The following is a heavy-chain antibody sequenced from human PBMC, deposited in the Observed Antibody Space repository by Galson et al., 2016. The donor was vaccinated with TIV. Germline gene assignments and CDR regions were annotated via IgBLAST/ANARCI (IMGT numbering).Heavy chain of an antibody. V-gene: IGHV6-1*01. CDR3: ARGGGDGQKALTHFDH. Sequence: CAISGDSVSSKSAAWNWIGQSPSRGLEWLGRTYSRSRWYNEYAVSVRSRISINPDTSKNQFSLQLNSVTPEDTAIYYCARGGGDGQKALTHFDHWGQGTLVPVSS. CDR1: GDSVSSKSAA. J-gene: IGHJ4*02. D-gene: IGHD5-24*01. CDR2: TYSRSRWYN.